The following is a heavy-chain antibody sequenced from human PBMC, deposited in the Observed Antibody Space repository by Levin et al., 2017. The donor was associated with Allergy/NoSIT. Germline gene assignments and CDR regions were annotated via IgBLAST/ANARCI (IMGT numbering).Heavy chain of an antibody. Sequence: ASVKVSCKTSGYTFINYGISWVRQAPGQGLEWMGWISGYNGNTNYVQKLQGRVTMTTDTSTSTVYMELRSLRSDDTAVYYCTRDQSGGYYPHWGQGTLVTVSS. J-gene: IGHJ4*02. V-gene: IGHV1-18*01. D-gene: IGHD1-26*01. CDR3: TRDQSGGYYPH. CDR2: ISGYNGNT. CDR1: GYTFINYG.